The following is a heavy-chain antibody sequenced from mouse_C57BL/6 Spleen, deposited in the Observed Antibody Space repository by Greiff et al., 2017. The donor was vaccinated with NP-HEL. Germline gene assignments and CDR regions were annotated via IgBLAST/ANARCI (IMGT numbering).Heavy chain of an antibody. CDR1: GFTFSDFY. CDR3: ARDHYYYGSSSYYAMDY. J-gene: IGHJ4*01. CDR2: SRNKANDYTT. V-gene: IGHV7-1*01. D-gene: IGHD1-1*01. Sequence: EVNVVESGGGLVQSGRSLRLSCATSGFTFSDFYMEWVRQAPGKGLEWIAASRNKANDYTTEYSASVKGRFIVSRDTSQSILYLQMNALRAEDTAIYYCARDHYYYGSSSYYAMDYWGQGTSVTVSS.